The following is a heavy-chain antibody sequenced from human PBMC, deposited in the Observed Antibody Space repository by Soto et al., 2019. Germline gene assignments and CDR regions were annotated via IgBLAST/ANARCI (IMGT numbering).Heavy chain of an antibody. J-gene: IGHJ6*02. D-gene: IGHD3-3*01. Sequence: GGSLRLSCAASGFTFSSYAMSWVRRAPGKGLEWVSAISGSGGSTYYADSVKGRFTISRDNSKNTLYLQMNSLRAEDTAVYYCASHYDFWSGYYRYYYGMDVWGQGTTVTVSS. CDR1: GFTFSSYA. V-gene: IGHV3-23*01. CDR2: ISGSGGST. CDR3: ASHYDFWSGYYRYYYGMDV.